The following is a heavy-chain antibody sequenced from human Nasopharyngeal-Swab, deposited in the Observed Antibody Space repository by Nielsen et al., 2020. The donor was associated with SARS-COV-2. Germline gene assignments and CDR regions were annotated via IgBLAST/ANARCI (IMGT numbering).Heavy chain of an antibody. CDR2: IYSGGST. CDR3: ARDLGWQQLVD. V-gene: IGHV3-66*01. D-gene: IGHD6-13*01. CDR1: GFTVSTNY. J-gene: IGHJ4*02. Sequence: GESLKISCAASGFTVSTNYMSWVRQAPGKGLEWVSVIYSGGSTYYADSVKGRFTISRDNSKNTLYLQMNSLRAEDTAVYYCARDLGWQQLVDWGQGTLVTVSS.